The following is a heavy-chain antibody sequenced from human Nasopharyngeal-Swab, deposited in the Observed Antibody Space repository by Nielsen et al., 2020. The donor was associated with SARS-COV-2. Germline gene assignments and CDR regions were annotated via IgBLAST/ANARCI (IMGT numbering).Heavy chain of an antibody. Sequence: SETLSLTCAVYGGSFSGYYWSWIRQPPGKGPEWIGEINHSGSTNYNPSLKSRVTISVDTSKNQFSLKLSSVTAADTAVYYCARGRPYVFYYYYGMDVWGQGTTVTVSS. J-gene: IGHJ6*02. CDR3: ARGRPYVFYYYYGMDV. D-gene: IGHD3-16*01. CDR1: GGSFSGYY. V-gene: IGHV4-34*01. CDR2: INHSGST.